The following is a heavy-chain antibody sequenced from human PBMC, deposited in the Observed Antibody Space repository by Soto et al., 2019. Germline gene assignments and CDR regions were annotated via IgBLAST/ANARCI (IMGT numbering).Heavy chain of an antibody. Sequence: NPSETLSLTCGVSGGSLSGATYSWNWIRQTPGKGLEWIGYIFPSGTTYYNPSLRSRVTISIDVSKNQFSLSLRSLTAADTAVYYCARSREFDYWSQGTLVTGSS. V-gene: IGHV4-30-2*01. CDR2: IFPSGTT. CDR1: GGSLSGATYS. CDR3: ARSREFDY. J-gene: IGHJ4*02.